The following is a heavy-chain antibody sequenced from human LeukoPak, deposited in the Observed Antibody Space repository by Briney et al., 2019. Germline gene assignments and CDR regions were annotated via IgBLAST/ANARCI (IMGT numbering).Heavy chain of an antibody. CDR2: INPNSGGT. D-gene: IGHD3-10*01. CDR1: GYTFTGYY. V-gene: IGHV1-2*02. J-gene: IGHJ4*02. CDR3: AQNRGYWFGELFHFDY. Sequence: AASVKVSCKASGYTFTGYYMHWVRQAPGQGLEWMGWINPNSGGTNYAQKFQGRVTMTRDTSISTAYMELSRLRSDDTAVYYCAQNRGYWFGELFHFDYWGQGTLVTVSS.